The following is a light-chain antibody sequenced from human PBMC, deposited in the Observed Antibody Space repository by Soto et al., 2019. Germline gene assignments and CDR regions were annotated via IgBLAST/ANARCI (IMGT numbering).Light chain of an antibody. J-gene: IGKJ4*01. V-gene: IGKV3-11*01. CDR2: DAS. CDR1: QSVSSY. CDR3: QQRSDWPST. Sequence: EIVLTQSPATLSLSPGERATLSCRASQSVSSYLAWYQQKPGQAPRLLIYDASNKATSIPARFSGSGSGTDFTLTISSLGPDDFAVYYCQQRSDWPSTFGGGTKVQIK.